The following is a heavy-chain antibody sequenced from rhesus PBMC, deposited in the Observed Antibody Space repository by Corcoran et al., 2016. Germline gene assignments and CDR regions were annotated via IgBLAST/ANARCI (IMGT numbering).Heavy chain of an antibody. CDR3: ASGSWNRNRFDV. D-gene: IGHD6-25*01. V-gene: IGHV4-169*02. Sequence: QLQLQESGPGLVTPSETLSVTCAVSGGSISRGYWSWILQAPGKGLEWVGYIYGSGSYTNYNPSLKSRVTLSVDTSKNQLSLKLSSVTAADTAVYDCASGSWNRNRFDVWGPGVLGTVSS. CDR2: IYGSGSYT. CDR1: GGSISRGY. J-gene: IGHJ5-1*01.